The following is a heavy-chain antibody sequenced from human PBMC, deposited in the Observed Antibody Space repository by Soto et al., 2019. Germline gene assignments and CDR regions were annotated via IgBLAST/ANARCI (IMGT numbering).Heavy chain of an antibody. D-gene: IGHD6-19*01. CDR3: ARGRLVLTNYGMDV. CDR1: SHVAA. CDR2: TYYRSKWYN. V-gene: IGHV6-1*01. Sequence: SHVAACNRKKKTPSRGLEWLGRTYYRSKWYNDYAVSVKSRITINPDTSKNQFSLQLNSVTPEDTAVYYCARGRLVLTNYGMDVWGQGTTVTV. J-gene: IGHJ6*02.